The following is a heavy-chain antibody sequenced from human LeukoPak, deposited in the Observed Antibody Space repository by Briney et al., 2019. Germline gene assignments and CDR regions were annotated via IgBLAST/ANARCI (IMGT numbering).Heavy chain of an antibody. V-gene: IGHV3-53*01. CDR3: ASYGDYYYYCGMDV. J-gene: IGHJ6*02. CDR2: IYSGGST. D-gene: IGHD4-17*01. Sequence: GGSLRLSCAASGFTVSSNYMSWVRQAPGKGLEWVSVIYSGGSTYYADSVKGRFTISRDNSKNTLYLQMNSLRAEDTAVYYCASYGDYYYYCGMDVWGQGTTVTVSS. CDR1: GFTVSSNY.